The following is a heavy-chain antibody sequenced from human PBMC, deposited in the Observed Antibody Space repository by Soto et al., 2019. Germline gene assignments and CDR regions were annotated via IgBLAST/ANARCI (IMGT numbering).Heavy chain of an antibody. J-gene: IGHJ5*02. CDR1: GLPSGTYW. CDR3: ALFGVLIYPEA. Sequence: EVQLVESGGGSVQPGGSLGFSGRPPGLPSGTYWMNGARQAPGKGLVWVSRINSDGTNTDYADSVKGRFTISRDNAKNTLYLHMSSLRAEDTAVYYCALFGVLIYPEAWGQGTLVTVSS. D-gene: IGHD3-3*01. CDR2: INSDGTNT. V-gene: IGHV3-74*01.